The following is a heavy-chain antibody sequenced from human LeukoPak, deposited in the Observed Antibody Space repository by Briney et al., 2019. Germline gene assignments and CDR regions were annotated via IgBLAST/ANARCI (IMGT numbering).Heavy chain of an antibody. V-gene: IGHV3-21*01. J-gene: IGHJ3*02. CDR1: GFTFSSYS. D-gene: IGHD3-22*01. CDR2: ISSSGSYI. CDR3: ARGARLLLSIAFDI. Sequence: PGGSLRLSCAASGFTFSSYSMNWVRQAPGKGLEWVSSISSSGSYIYYADSVKGRFTISRDNAKNSLYLQMNSLRAEDTAVYYCARGARLLLSIAFDIWGQGTMVTVSS.